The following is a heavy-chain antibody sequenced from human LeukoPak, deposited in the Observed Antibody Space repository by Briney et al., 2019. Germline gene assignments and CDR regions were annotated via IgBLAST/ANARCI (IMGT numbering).Heavy chain of an antibody. J-gene: IGHJ4*02. Sequence: SQTLSLTCTVSGGSISSGDYYWSWIRQPPGKGLEWIGYIYYSGSTYYNPSLKSRVTITVDTSKNQFSLKLSSVTAADTAVYYCARAPWGDYVDYWGQGTLVTVSS. V-gene: IGHV4-30-4*01. CDR1: GGSISSGDYY. CDR2: IYYSGST. CDR3: ARAPWGDYVDY. D-gene: IGHD3-16*01.